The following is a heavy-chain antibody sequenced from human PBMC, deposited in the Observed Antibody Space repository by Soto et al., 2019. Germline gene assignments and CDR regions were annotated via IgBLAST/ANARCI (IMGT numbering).Heavy chain of an antibody. Sequence: QVQLVQSGAEVKKPESSVKVSCKAPGGTFSTYAISWVLQAPGQGLEGMGGIIPMFGTANYAQRFQDRVTITADESTNTVYMELSSLRSEDTAVYFCASGIQLWLRRINNGYSGWGQGTLVTVSS. D-gene: IGHD5-18*01. CDR1: GGTFSTYA. CDR3: ASGIQLWLRRINNGYSG. CDR2: IIPMFGTA. J-gene: IGHJ4*02. V-gene: IGHV1-69*12.